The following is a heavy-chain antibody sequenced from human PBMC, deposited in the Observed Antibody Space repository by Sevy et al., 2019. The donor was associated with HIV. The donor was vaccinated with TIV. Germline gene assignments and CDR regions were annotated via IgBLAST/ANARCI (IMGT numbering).Heavy chain of an antibody. J-gene: IGHJ4*02. Sequence: GGSLRFSCVASGFTFSNSWMNWVRQAPGKGLEWVANINPGGTEEFYVDSVKGRFIISRDNAKNSLFLQMNSLRAEDTAVYYCAKVVGSYYFDYWGQGALVTVSS. CDR3: AKVVGSYYFDY. CDR1: GFTFSNSW. CDR2: INPGGTEE. V-gene: IGHV3-7*03. D-gene: IGHD2-15*01.